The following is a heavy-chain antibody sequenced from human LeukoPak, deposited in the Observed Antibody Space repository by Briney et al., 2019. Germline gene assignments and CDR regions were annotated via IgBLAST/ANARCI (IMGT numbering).Heavy chain of an antibody. V-gene: IGHV4-34*01. CDR3: ARRGEGGFRS. Sequence: SETLSLTCRVDGGSFNNYYWTWIRQPPGKGLEWIGEINHRRSTNYNPSLKSRVTISVDTSKNQFTLKVSSLTAADTAVDFWARRGEGGFRSWGQGTLVTVSS. CDR1: GGSFNNYY. D-gene: IGHD3-16*01. J-gene: IGHJ5*02. CDR2: INHRRST.